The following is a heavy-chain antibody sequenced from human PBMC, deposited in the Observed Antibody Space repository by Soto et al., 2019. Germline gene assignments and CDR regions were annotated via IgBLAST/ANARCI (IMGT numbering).Heavy chain of an antibody. Sequence: LRLSCAASGFTFSSYSMSWVRQAPGKGLEWVSGFRSGGDDGTTHYADSVKGRFTISRDNSKNTLFLQMDSLRAEDTAICYCAKKVNSGPGSQYFDYWGQGTLVTVSS. CDR2: FRSGGDDGTT. CDR3: AKKVNSGPGSQYFDY. J-gene: IGHJ4*02. D-gene: IGHD3-10*01. CDR1: GFTFSSYS. V-gene: IGHV3-23*01.